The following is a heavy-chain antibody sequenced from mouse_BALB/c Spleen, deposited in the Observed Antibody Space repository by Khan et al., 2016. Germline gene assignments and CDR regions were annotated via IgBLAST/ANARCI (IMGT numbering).Heavy chain of an antibody. CDR2: INPDSSTI. D-gene: IGHD1-2*01. V-gene: IGHV4-1*02. CDR1: GFDFSRYW. Sequence: EVELVESGGGLVQPGGSLKLSCAASGFDFSRYWMSWVRQAPGKGLEWIGEINPDSSTINYTPSLKDKFIISRDNATNTLYLQMSKVRSEDTALSDCAGRQYNGYMNYWGQGTTLTVSS. CDR3: AGRQYNGYMNY. J-gene: IGHJ2*01.